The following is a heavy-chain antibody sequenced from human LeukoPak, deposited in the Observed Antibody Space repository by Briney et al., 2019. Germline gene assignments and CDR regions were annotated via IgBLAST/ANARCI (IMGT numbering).Heavy chain of an antibody. CDR3: ARDSNYGDHEGVDY. D-gene: IGHD4-17*01. V-gene: IGHV3-21*01. CDR1: GFTFSSYS. CDR2: ISSSSSYI. J-gene: IGHJ4*02. Sequence: GGSLRLSCAASGFTFSSYSVTWVRQAPGKGLEWVSSISSSSSYIYYADSVKGRFTISRDNAKNSLYLQMNSLRAEDTAVYYCARDSNYGDHEGVDYWGQGTLVTVSS.